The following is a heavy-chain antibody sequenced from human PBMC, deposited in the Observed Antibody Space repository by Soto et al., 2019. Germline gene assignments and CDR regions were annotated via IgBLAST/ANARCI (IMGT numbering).Heavy chain of an antibody. CDR1: GCTFTSYG. J-gene: IGHJ4*02. CDR2: ISAYNGNT. Sequence: ASVKVSCKASGCTFTSYGISWVRQAPGQGLEWMGWISAYNGNTNYAQKLQGRVTMTTDTSTSTAYMELRSLRSDDTAVYYCARDRGYYYDSSGYDDYWGQGTLVTVSS. D-gene: IGHD3-22*01. V-gene: IGHV1-18*01. CDR3: ARDRGYYYDSSGYDDY.